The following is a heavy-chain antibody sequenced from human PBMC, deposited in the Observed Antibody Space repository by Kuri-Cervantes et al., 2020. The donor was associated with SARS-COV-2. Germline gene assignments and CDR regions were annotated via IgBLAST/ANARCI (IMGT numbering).Heavy chain of an antibody. Sequence: ESLRLSCAVYGGSFSGYYWSWIRQPPGKGLEWIGEINHSGSTNYNPSLKSRVTISVDTSKNQFSLKLSSVTAADTAVYYCARGVGAAGSGTLITIYNDYGMDVWGQGTTVTVSS. CDR2: INHSGST. CDR3: ARGVGAAGSGTLITIYNDYGMDV. D-gene: IGHD3-16*01. J-gene: IGHJ6*02. V-gene: IGHV4-34*01. CDR1: GGSFSGYY.